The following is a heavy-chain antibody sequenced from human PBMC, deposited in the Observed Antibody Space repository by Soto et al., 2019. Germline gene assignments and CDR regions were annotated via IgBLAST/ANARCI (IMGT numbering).Heavy chain of an antibody. CDR2: IWYDGSNK. D-gene: IGHD4-17*01. Sequence: GGSLRLSCAASGFTFSSYGVHWVRQAPGKGLEWVAVIWYDGSNKYYADSVKGRFTISRDNSKNTLYLQMNSLRAEDTAVYYCARVLRPTVVTPVDYWGQGTLVTVSS. V-gene: IGHV3-33*01. CDR3: ARVLRPTVVTPVDY. J-gene: IGHJ4*02. CDR1: GFTFSSYG.